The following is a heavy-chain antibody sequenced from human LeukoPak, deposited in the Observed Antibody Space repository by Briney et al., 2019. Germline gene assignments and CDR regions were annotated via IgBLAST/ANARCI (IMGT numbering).Heavy chain of an antibody. J-gene: IGHJ4*02. Sequence: PGGSLRLSCAASGFTFSSYWMSWVRQPPGKGLEWVANIKQDGSEKCYVASVKGRFTISRSNAKKSLYLQMHILSAEDTVWDCCARERYGSGTRVRYFDYWGQGTLVTVS. CDR3: ARERYGSGTRVRYFDY. D-gene: IGHD3-10*01. V-gene: IGHV3-7*01. CDR1: GFTFSSYW. CDR2: IKQDGSEK.